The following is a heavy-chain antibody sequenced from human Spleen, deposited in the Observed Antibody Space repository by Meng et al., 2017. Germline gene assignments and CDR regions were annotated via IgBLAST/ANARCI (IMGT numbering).Heavy chain of an antibody. J-gene: IGHJ6*02. CDR3: AREKAATFRLLGFYGMDV. CDR2: INTKTGNP. CDR1: GYTLTSYA. D-gene: IGHD1-26*01. V-gene: IGHV7-4-1*02. Sequence: ASVKVSCKASGYTLTSYAINWLRQAPGQGLEWMGWINTKTGNPTYAQGFTGRFVFSLDTSVSTAYLQISSLKAEDTAVYYCAREKAATFRLLGFYGMDVWGQGTTVTVSS.